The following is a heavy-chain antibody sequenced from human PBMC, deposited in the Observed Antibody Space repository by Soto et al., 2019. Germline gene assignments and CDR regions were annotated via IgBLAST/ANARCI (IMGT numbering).Heavy chain of an antibody. V-gene: IGHV5-51*01. D-gene: IGHD6-19*01. CDR2: IYPGDSDT. CDR3: ANRITLAGTNGFDY. CDR1: GYSFSNYW. J-gene: IGHJ4*02. Sequence: GESLKISCKGSGYSFSNYWIGWVRQMPGKGLEWVGNIYPGDSDTRYSPSFQGQVTISADKSITTAYLQWSSLKASDTAMYYCANRITLAGTNGFDYWGQGTLVTVSS.